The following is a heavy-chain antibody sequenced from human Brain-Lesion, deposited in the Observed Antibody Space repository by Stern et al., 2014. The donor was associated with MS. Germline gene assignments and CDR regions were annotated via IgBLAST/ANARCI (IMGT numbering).Heavy chain of an antibody. CDR3: AKDRQYLTYFFDH. V-gene: IGHV3-30*18. D-gene: IGHD2/OR15-2a*01. Sequence: DQLVESGGGVVQPGRPLRLSCVASGFTFGSCAMHWVRQAPGKGLEWVAGVSYDGSNKYYADSVKVRFTISRDNSQNTLYMQMSSLRPEDTAVYYCAKDRQYLTYFFDHWGQGSLVTVSS. CDR1: GFTFGSCA. J-gene: IGHJ5*02. CDR2: VSYDGSNK.